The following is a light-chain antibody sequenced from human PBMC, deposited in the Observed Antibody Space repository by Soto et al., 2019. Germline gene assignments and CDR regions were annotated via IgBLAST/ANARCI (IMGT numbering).Light chain of an antibody. Sequence: DIQLTQSPSFLSASVGDRVTITCRASQGISSHLAWYQQQPGKAPKLLIYVASTLQSGVPSRFSGSGSGTEVTLTSSGLQPEDFASYYCQQLNSYPITCGQGTRLEIK. J-gene: IGKJ5*01. CDR2: VAS. CDR3: QQLNSYPIT. CDR1: QGISSH. V-gene: IGKV1-9*01.